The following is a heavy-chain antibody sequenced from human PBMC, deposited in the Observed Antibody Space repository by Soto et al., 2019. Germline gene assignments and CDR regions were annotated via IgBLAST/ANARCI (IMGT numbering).Heavy chain of an antibody. CDR2: ISHGGSDT. V-gene: IGHV3-30*03. Sequence: QMQLVESGGGAVQPGRSLRLSCAASGFSFSNHGMHWVRQAPGKGLDWVADISHGGSDTWYADSVKGRFTISRDNSKNTVYLQMDGLRSEDTDIYACLCGEGRYCHDTRFDYWGQGTLFTVSS. J-gene: IGHJ4*02. CDR1: GFSFSNHG. CDR3: LCGEGRYCHDTRFDY. D-gene: IGHD3-10*02.